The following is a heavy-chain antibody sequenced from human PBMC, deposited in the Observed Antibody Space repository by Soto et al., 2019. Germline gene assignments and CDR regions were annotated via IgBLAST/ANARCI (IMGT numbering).Heavy chain of an antibody. CDR3: ARDGYCSGGSCYSVPVFDY. CDR2: IWYDGSNK. D-gene: IGHD2-15*01. V-gene: IGHV3-33*01. J-gene: IGHJ4*02. Sequence: PGGSLRLSCVASGFTFSSYGMHWVRQAPGKGLEWVAVIWYDGSNKYYADSVKGRFTISRDNSKNTLYLQMNSLRAEDTAVYYCARDGYCSGGSCYSVPVFDYWGQGTLVTAPQ. CDR1: GFTFSSYG.